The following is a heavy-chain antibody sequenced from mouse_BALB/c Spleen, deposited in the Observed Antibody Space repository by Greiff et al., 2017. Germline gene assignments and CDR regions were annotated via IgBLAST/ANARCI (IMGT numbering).Heavy chain of an antibody. Sequence: QVQLQQSGPQLVRPGASVKISCKASGYSFTSYWMHWVKQRPGQGLDWIGMIDPSDSETRLNQKFKDKATLTVDKSSSTAYMQLSSPTSEDSAVYYCAREDRYDVSWFAYWGQGTLVTVSA. J-gene: IGHJ3*01. CDR2: IDPSDSET. D-gene: IGHD2-14*01. V-gene: IGHV1S126*01. CDR1: GYSFTSYW. CDR3: AREDRYDVSWFAY.